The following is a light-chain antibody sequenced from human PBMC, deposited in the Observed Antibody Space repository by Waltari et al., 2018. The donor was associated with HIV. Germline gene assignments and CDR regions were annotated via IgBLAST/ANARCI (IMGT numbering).Light chain of an antibody. CDR2: EVT. CDR1: SSDLGAYDY. V-gene: IGLV2-8*01. CDR3: SSYGDSLRVL. Sequence: QSALTPPPSASGSLGQSVTISCTGSSSDLGAYDYVSWFQQHPHSAPKLLLYEVTRRPSTVSDRFSGSRSGYTAFLTVAGLQPDDEATYFCSSYGDSLRVLFGGGTNVTVL. J-gene: IGLJ2*01.